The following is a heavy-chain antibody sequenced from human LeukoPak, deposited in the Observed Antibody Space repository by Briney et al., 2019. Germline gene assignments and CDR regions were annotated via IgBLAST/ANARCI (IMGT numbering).Heavy chain of an antibody. D-gene: IGHD6-19*01. CDR2: ISGSGGST. V-gene: IGHV3-23*01. Sequence: GGSLRLSCAASGFTFSSYAMSWVRQAPGKGLEWVSAISGSGGSTYYADSVKGRFTISRDNSKNTLSLQMNNLRAEDTAVYYCATPGYRYSSGWYRSFDYWGQGTLVTVSS. J-gene: IGHJ4*02. CDR1: GFTFSSYA. CDR3: ATPGYRYSSGWYRSFDY.